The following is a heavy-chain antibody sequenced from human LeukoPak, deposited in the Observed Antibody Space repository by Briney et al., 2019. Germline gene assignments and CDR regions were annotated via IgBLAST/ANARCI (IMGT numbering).Heavy chain of an antibody. CDR1: GFTFSSYG. CDR2: ISYDGSNK. CDR3: AKLYGDGNFDY. D-gene: IGHD4-17*01. J-gene: IGHJ4*02. Sequence: GGSLRLSCAASGFTFSSYGMHWVRQAPGKGLEWVAVISYDGSNKYYADSVKGRFTISRDNSKNTLYLQMNSLRAEDTAVYYCAKLYGDGNFDYWGQGTLVTVSS. V-gene: IGHV3-30*18.